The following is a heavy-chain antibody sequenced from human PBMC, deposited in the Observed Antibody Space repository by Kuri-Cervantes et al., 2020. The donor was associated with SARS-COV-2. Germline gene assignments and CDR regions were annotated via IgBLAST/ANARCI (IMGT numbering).Heavy chain of an antibody. CDR3: AKDRLTVAGWGLPDPLYYFDY. J-gene: IGHJ4*02. CDR2: INWNGGST. D-gene: IGHD6-19*01. V-gene: IGHV3-20*04. CDR1: GFTFDDYG. Sequence: GGSLRLSCAASGFTFDDYGMSWVRQAPGKGLEWVSGINWNGGSTGYADSVKGRFTISRDNAKNSLYLQMNSLRAEDTAVYYCAKDRLTVAGWGLPDPLYYFDYWGQGALVTVSS.